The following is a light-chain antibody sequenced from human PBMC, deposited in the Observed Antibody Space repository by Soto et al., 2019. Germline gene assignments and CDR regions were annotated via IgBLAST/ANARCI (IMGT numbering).Light chain of an antibody. J-gene: IGLJ1*01. CDR3: SSYTSSSTFYV. V-gene: IGLV2-14*01. CDR1: SSDVGGYNY. Sequence: QAGMTRPAFVSGSPGQSLTISCTGTSSDVGGYNYVSWYQQHPGKAPKLMIYEVSNRPSGVSNRFSGSKSGNTASLTISGLQAEDEADYYCSSYTSSSTFYVFGTGTKVTV. CDR2: EVS.